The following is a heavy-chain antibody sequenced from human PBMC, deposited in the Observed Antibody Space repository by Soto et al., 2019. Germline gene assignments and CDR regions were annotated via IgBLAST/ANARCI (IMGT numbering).Heavy chain of an antibody. Sequence: QVQLQESGPGLVKPSQTLSLTCTVSGGSISSGDYYWSWIRQPPGKGLEWIGYIYYSGSTYYNPPLKSRVTISVDTSKNQFSLNLSSVTAADTAVYYCARTSSSSGTYAFDIWGQGTMVTVSS. J-gene: IGHJ3*02. V-gene: IGHV4-30-4*01. CDR1: GGSISSGDYY. CDR3: ARTSSSSGTYAFDI. CDR2: IYYSGST. D-gene: IGHD6-6*01.